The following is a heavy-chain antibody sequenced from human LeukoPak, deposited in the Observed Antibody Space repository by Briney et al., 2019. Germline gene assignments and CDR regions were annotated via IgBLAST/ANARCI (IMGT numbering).Heavy chain of an antibody. D-gene: IGHD1-26*01. CDR2: ISSSGRTM. V-gene: IGHV3-48*03. J-gene: IGHJ4*02. Sequence: GGSLRLSCAASGFIFSSYEMSWVRQAPGKGLEWVSYISSSGRTMYYADSVKGRFTVSRDNAKNSLYLQMSSLRAEDTAIYYCARDNYSGSRYFDHWGQGTLVTVSS. CDR1: GFIFSSYE. CDR3: ARDNYSGSRYFDH.